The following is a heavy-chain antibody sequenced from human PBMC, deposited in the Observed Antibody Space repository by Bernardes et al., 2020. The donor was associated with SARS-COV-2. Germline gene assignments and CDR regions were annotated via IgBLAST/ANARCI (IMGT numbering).Heavy chain of an antibody. CDR1: GFPFSSYA. J-gene: IGHJ4*02. D-gene: IGHD3-22*01. Sequence: GSLRLSCAASGFPFSSYAMTWVRQAPGKGLEWVSAISGSGTSTYYADSVKGRFTISRDNSKNTLYLQMNSLRAEDTAVYYCAKDLGVTMIVVATWPNWGQGTLVTVSS. V-gene: IGHV3-23*01. CDR2: ISGSGTST. CDR3: AKDLGVTMIVVATWPN.